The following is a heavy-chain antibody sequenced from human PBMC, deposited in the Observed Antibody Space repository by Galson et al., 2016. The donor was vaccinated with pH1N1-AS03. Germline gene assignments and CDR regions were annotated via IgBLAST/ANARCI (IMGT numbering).Heavy chain of an antibody. CDR1: GGTFNTYA. CDR2: IIPMLNTP. D-gene: IGHD2-15*01. CDR3: AKGYSATPAGTFDI. J-gene: IGHJ3*02. V-gene: IGHV1-69*06. Sequence: SVKVSCKASGGTFNTYAISWVRQAPGQGLEWMGRIIPMLNTPDYAQKFQVRVTITADKSTNTAYMELTNLRSDDTALDYCAKGYSATPAGTFDIWGQGTMVTVSS.